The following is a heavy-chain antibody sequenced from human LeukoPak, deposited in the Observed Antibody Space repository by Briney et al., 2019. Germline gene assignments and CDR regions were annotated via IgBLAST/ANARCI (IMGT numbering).Heavy chain of an antibody. J-gene: IGHJ4*02. CDR3: AKGCLRGGDCYHFDY. CDR1: GFTFSSYG. Sequence: PGGSLRLSCAASGFTFSSYGMHWVRQAPGKGMEWVAVIWYDGSNKYYADSVKGRFTISRDNSKNTLYLQMNSLRAEDTAVYYCAKGCLRGGDCYHFDYWGQGTLVTVSS. V-gene: IGHV3-33*06. CDR2: IWYDGSNK. D-gene: IGHD2-21*02.